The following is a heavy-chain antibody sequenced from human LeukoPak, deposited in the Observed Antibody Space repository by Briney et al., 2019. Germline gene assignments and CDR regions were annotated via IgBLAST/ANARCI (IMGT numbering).Heavy chain of an antibody. CDR1: GFTFSSYS. Sequence: RSGGSLRLSCAASGFTFSSYSMNWVRQAPGKGLEWVSSISSSSSYIYYADSVKGRFTISRDNAKNSLYLQMNSLRAEDTAVYYCARDNSGSYFDYWGQGTLVTVSS. J-gene: IGHJ4*02. V-gene: IGHV3-21*01. CDR3: ARDNSGSYFDY. CDR2: ISSSSSYI. D-gene: IGHD1-26*01.